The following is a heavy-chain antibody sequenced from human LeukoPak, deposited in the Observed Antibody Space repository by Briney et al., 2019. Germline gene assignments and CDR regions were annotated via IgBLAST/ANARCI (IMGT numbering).Heavy chain of an antibody. CDR2: ISSSSSYI. CDR1: GFTFSSYS. D-gene: IGHD3-3*01. CDR3: ARSSFLLRFLEWFFDY. V-gene: IGHV3-21*01. J-gene: IGHJ4*02. Sequence: GGSLRLSCAASGFTFSSYSMNWVRQAPGKGLEWVSSISSSSSYIYYADSVKGRFTISRDNAKNSLYLQMNSLRAEDTAVYYCARSSFLLRFLEWFFDYWGQGTLVTVSS.